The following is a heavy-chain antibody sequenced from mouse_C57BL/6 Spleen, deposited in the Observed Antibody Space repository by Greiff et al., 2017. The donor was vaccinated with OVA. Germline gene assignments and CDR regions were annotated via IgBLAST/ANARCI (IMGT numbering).Heavy chain of an antibody. D-gene: IGHD2-1*01. J-gene: IGHJ3*01. V-gene: IGHV2-4*01. CDR2: IWSGGST. Sequence: VKLMASGPGLVQPSQSLSITCTVSGFSLTSYGVHWVRQTPGKGLEWLGVIWSGGSTDYTAAFIYRLSISKDNYKSQVFFKMNRLQADDTAIYYFAKNGGNPFAYWGQGTLVTVSA. CDR3: AKNGGNPFAY. CDR1: GFSLTSYG.